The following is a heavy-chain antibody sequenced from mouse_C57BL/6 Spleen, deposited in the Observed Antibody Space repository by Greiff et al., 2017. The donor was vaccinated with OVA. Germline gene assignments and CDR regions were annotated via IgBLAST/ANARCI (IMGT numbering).Heavy chain of an antibody. D-gene: IGHD1-1*01. CDR2: INPSNGGT. J-gene: IGHJ1*03. Sequence: QVQLQQPGTELVKPGASVKLSCKASGYTFTSYWMHWVKQRPGQGLEWIGNINPSNGGTNYNEKFKSKATLTVDKSSSTAYLQLSSLTSEDAAVYYCARVAHYWCFDVWGTGTTVTVSS. CDR1: GYTFTSYW. V-gene: IGHV1-53*01. CDR3: ARVAHYWCFDV.